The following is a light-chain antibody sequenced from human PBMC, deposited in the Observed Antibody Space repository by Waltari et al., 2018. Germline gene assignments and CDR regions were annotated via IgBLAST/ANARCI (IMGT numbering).Light chain of an antibody. Sequence: QSALTQPASVSGSPGQSLTISCTGTSSDVGGYNYFSWYQQPPGKAPKLMIYEVSNRPSGVSNRFSGSKSGNTASLTISGLQAEDEADYYCSSYTSSSSLVFGGGTKLTVL. J-gene: IGLJ3*02. CDR2: EVS. V-gene: IGLV2-14*01. CDR1: SSDVGGYNY. CDR3: SSYTSSSSLV.